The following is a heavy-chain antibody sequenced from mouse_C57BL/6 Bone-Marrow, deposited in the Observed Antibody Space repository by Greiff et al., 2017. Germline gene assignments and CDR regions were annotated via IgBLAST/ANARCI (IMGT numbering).Heavy chain of an antibody. CDR3: ARVMGPWFAY. CDR2: ISDGGSYT. J-gene: IGHJ3*01. D-gene: IGHD2-3*01. CDR1: GFTFSSYA. V-gene: IGHV5-4*03. Sequence: EVKVVESGGGLVKPGGSLKLSCAASGFTFSSYAMSWVRQTPEKRLEWVATISDGGSYTYYPDNVKGRFTISRDNAKNNLYLQMSHLKSEDTAMYYCARVMGPWFAYWGQGTPVTVSA.